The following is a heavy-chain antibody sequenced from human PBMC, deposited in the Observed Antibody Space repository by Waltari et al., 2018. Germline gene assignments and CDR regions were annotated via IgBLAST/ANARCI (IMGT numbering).Heavy chain of an antibody. Sequence: QVQLQESGPGLVKPSETLSLTCTFSGGSISSYYCSWIRQPPGKGLEWIGYIYDSGSTNYNPSLKSRVTISVDTSKNQFSLKLSSVTAADTAVYYCARVGGVLMVFAPTGGWFDPWGQGTLVTVSS. V-gene: IGHV4-59*01. CDR3: ARVGGVLMVFAPTGGWFDP. CDR2: IYDSGST. CDR1: GGSISSYY. J-gene: IGHJ5*02. D-gene: IGHD2-8*01.